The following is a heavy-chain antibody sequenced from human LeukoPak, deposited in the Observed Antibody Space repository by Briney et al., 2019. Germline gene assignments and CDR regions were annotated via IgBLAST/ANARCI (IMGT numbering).Heavy chain of an antibody. Sequence: GGSLRLSCAVSGVTFSIYAMSWGRQAPGKGLEWVSGISVIGGSTYYADSVKGRFTISRDKSNNMVYLQMNSRRAEGTAVYYCAKDLSYGSGSYGGKSFDYWGQGTLVTVSS. CDR2: ISVIGGST. V-gene: IGHV3-23*01. CDR3: AKDLSYGSGSYGGKSFDY. J-gene: IGHJ4*02. D-gene: IGHD3-10*01. CDR1: GVTFSIYA.